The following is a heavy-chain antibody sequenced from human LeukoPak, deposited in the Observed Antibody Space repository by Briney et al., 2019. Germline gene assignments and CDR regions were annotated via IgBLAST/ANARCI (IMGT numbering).Heavy chain of an antibody. V-gene: IGHV3-7*01. J-gene: IGHJ4*02. CDR2: ITPDGSGK. D-gene: IGHD1-1*01. CDR1: GFIVSYNY. Sequence: GGSLRLSCVASGFIVSYNYMNWVRQAPGKGLEWVADITPDGSGKTYVDSVKGRFTISRDNAKQSLYLQMDTLTAGDTAVYYCVMSWIRQQRDSWGQGTLVTVSS. CDR3: VMSWIRQQRDS.